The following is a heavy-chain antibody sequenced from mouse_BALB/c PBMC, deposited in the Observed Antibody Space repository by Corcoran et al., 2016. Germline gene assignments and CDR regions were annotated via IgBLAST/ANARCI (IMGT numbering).Heavy chain of an antibody. CDR1: GYTFTSYW. CDR2: INPSTGYT. Sequence: QVQLQQSGAELAKPGASVKMSCKASGYTFTSYWMHWVKQRPGQGLEWIGYINPSTGYTEYNQKFKDKATLTADKSSSTAYMQLSSLTSEDSAVYYCAIYYGYDGFAYWGQGTLVTVS. CDR3: AIYYGYDGFAY. V-gene: IGHV1-7*01. D-gene: IGHD2-2*01. J-gene: IGHJ3*01.